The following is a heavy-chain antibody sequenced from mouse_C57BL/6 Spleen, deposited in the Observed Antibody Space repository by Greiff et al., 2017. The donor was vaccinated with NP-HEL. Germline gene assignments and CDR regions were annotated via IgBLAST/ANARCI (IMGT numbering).Heavy chain of an antibody. Sequence: EVQLVESGPGLVKPSQSLSLTCSVTGYSITSGYYWNWIRQFPGNKLEWMGYISYDGSNNYNPSLKHRMSITRDTFKNQFFLKLNSVTTEDTATYYCASYDGYYWGQGTTLTVSS. J-gene: IGHJ2*01. CDR1: GYSITSGYY. CDR3: ASYDGYY. CDR2: ISYDGSN. D-gene: IGHD2-3*01. V-gene: IGHV3-6*01.